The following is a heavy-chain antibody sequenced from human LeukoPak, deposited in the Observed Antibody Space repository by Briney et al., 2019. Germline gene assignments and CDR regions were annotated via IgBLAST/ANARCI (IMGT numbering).Heavy chain of an antibody. V-gene: IGHV3-74*01. Sequence: PGGSLRPSCAASGFTFTRHWMHWVRQAPGKGLEWVSRIKTDGTNTIYADFVEGRFTISRDNARNTLYLQMSSLRAGDTAVYYCGGSEDGYIDYWGQGTLVTVSS. CDR1: GFTFTRHW. J-gene: IGHJ4*02. D-gene: IGHD5-24*01. CDR3: GGSEDGYIDY. CDR2: IKTDGTNT.